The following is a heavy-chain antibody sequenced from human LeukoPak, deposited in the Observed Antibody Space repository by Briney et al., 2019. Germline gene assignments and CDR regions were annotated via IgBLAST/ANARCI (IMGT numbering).Heavy chain of an antibody. CDR2: IIPIFGTA. CDR3: ARVYYDILTGYPGDWFDP. V-gene: IGHV1-69*05. Sequence: SVKVSCKASGGTFSSYAISWVRQAPGQGLEWMGRIIPIFGTANYAQKFQGRVTITTDESTSTAYMELSSLRSEDTAVYYCARVYYDILTGYPGDWFDPWGQGTLVTVSS. CDR1: GGTFSSYA. J-gene: IGHJ5*02. D-gene: IGHD3-9*01.